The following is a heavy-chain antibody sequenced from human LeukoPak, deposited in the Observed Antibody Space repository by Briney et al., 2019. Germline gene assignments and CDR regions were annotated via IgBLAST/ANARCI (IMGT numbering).Heavy chain of an antibody. V-gene: IGHV3-23*01. CDR2: ISGSGGST. J-gene: IGHJ4*02. D-gene: IGHD1-26*01. Sequence: PGGSLRLSCAAPGFTSSSYAMSWVRQAPGKGLEWVSPISGSGGSTYYADSVKGRFTTSRDNSKNTLYLQMNSLGAEDTAVYYCALADREDYFDYWGQGTLVTVSS. CDR3: ALADREDYFDY. CDR1: GFTSSSYA.